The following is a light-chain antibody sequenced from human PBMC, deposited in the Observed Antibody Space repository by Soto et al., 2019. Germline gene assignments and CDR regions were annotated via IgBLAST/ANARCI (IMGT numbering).Light chain of an antibody. CDR1: QTIDSW. J-gene: IGKJ1*01. Sequence: DIQMTQSPSTLSASVGDRVTITCRASQTIDSWLAWYQQRPGKPPNLLIYKASTLASGVPSRFSGSGSGTEFTLTINSLQPDDFATYYCQQYHSYPWTFGQGTKVDIK. CDR3: QQYHSYPWT. CDR2: KAS. V-gene: IGKV1-5*03.